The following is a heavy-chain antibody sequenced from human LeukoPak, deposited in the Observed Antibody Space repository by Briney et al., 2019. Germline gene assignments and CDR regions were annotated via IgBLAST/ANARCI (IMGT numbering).Heavy chain of an antibody. CDR1: RYTFNEYA. D-gene: IGHD5-18*01. CDR2: IIPIFGTA. V-gene: IGHV1-69*13. Sequence: SVKVSCKASRYTFNEYAMIWVRQAPEQGLEWMGGIIPIFGTANYAQKFQGRVTITADESTSTAYMELSSLRSEDTAVYYCARDRGQLWLHFDYWGQGTLVTVSS. J-gene: IGHJ4*02. CDR3: ARDRGQLWLHFDY.